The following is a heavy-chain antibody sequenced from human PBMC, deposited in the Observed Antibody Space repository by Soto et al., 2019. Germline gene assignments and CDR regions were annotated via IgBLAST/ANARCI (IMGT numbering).Heavy chain of an antibody. J-gene: IGHJ4*02. CDR1: GGSISSSSYY. D-gene: IGHD6-19*01. CDR3: VFSRSGWYFSDSPVRVDY. Sequence: QLQLQESGPGLVKPSETLSLTCTVSGGSISSSSYYWGWIRQPPGKGLEWIGSIYYSGSTYYNPSLKSRVTISVDTSKNQFSLKLSSVTAADTAVYYCVFSRSGWYFSDSPVRVDYWGQGTLVTVSS. V-gene: IGHV4-39*01. CDR2: IYYSGST.